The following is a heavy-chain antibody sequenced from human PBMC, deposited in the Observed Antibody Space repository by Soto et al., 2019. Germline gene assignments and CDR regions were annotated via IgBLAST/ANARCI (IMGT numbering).Heavy chain of an antibody. Sequence: SETLSLTCTVSGASISSYYWSWIRQPAGKGLEWIGRIYTSVSTNYNPSLKTRVTMSVDTSKNQFSLKLSSVTAADTAVYYCARDRGSGSSRYYYYYGMDVWGQGTTVTVSS. CDR3: ARDRGSGSSRYYYYYGMDV. J-gene: IGHJ6*02. CDR2: IYTSVST. D-gene: IGHD3-10*01. V-gene: IGHV4-4*07. CDR1: GASISSYY.